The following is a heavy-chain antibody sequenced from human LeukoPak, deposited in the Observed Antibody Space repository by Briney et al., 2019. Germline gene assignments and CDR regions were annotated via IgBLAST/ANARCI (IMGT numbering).Heavy chain of an antibody. Sequence: SETLSLTXAVYGGSFSGYYWSWIRQPPGKGLEWIGEINHSGSTNYNPSLKSRVTISVDTSKNQFSLKLSSVTAADTAVYYCARGWGAFDYWGQGTLVTVSS. CDR3: ARGWGAFDY. CDR1: GGSFSGYY. D-gene: IGHD3-16*01. J-gene: IGHJ4*02. V-gene: IGHV4-34*01. CDR2: INHSGST.